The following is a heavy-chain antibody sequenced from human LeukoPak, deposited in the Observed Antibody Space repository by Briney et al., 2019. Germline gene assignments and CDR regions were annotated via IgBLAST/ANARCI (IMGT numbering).Heavy chain of an antibody. Sequence: SETLSLTCAVYGGSFSGYYWSWIRQPPGKGLEWIGEINHSGGTNYNPSLKSRVTISVDTSKNQFSLKLSSVTAADTAVYYCARVRLVGIYGSGSYLIFDYWGQGTLVTVSS. CDR3: ARVRLVGIYGSGSYLIFDY. CDR2: INHSGGT. J-gene: IGHJ4*02. CDR1: GGSFSGYY. V-gene: IGHV4-34*01. D-gene: IGHD3-10*01.